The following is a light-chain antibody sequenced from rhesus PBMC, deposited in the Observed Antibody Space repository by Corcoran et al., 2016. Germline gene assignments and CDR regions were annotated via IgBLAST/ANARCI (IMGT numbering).Light chain of an antibody. CDR2: TAS. CDR3: QQYSSRPFT. V-gene: IGKV1-22*01. J-gene: IGKJ3*01. Sequence: DIQMTQSPSSLSASVGDTVTITCRASQGISSWLAWYQQKPGKAPKLLIYTASSLQSGLPSRFSGSGSGTDFTLTISSLQSEDFATYYCQQYSSRPFTFGPGTKLDIK. CDR1: QGISSW.